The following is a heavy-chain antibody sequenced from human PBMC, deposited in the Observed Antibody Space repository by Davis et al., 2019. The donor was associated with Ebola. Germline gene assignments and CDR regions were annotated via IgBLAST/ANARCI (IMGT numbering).Heavy chain of an antibody. D-gene: IGHD4-17*01. CDR2: IYNVYTM. V-gene: IGHV3-53*01. CDR3: ARAEDDYGEYPDALDI. Sequence: GESLKISCEASGFSVSDNYMNWVRQAPGKGLEWVSVIYNVYTMYYADSVKGRFTISRDSSMNTVYLKMSSLRAEDTAVYYCARAEDDYGEYPDALDIWGQGTVVTVSS. CDR1: GFSVSDNY. J-gene: IGHJ3*02.